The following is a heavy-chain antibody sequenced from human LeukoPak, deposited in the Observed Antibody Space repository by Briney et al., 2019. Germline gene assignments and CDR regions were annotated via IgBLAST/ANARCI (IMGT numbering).Heavy chain of an antibody. CDR2: IYYSGST. Sequence: SETLSLTCTVSGGSISSSSYYWGWIRQPPGKGLEWIGSIYYSGSTYYNPSLKSRVTISVDASKNQFSLKLTSVTAADTALYYCARGEGSGSYYPYFDYWGQGTLVTVSS. CDR1: GGSISSSSYY. D-gene: IGHD3-10*01. CDR3: ARGEGSGSYYPYFDY. J-gene: IGHJ4*02. V-gene: IGHV4-39*07.